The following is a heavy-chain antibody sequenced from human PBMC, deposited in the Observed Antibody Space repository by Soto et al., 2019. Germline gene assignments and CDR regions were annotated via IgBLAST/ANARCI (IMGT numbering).Heavy chain of an antibody. Sequence: ASVKVSCKASGYTFTSHYIYWVRQAPGEVLQWMGFINPSGGSPVYPQKFQGTVTMTSDTSTTTVYMELSSLRSEDTGVYYCARSRAPGASDAFDIWGQGTMVTVSS. D-gene: IGHD2-8*02. V-gene: IGHV1-46*01. CDR2: INPSGGSP. CDR3: ARSRAPGASDAFDI. J-gene: IGHJ3*02. CDR1: GYTFTSHY.